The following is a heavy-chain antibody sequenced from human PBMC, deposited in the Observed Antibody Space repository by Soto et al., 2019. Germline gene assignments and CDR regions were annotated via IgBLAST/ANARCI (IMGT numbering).Heavy chain of an antibody. CDR3: ARRARPYFYYMDV. CDR2: ISSNGVGT. J-gene: IGHJ6*03. Sequence: EVQLAESGGGLAQPGGSLRLSCAASGFTLSGYAMDWVRQAPGKGLEYVSGISSNGVGTYYANSVQGRFTISRDNSRNTVYLQMGSLRPEDIAVYYWARRARPYFYYMDVWGKGTTVTVSS. CDR1: GFTLSGYA. D-gene: IGHD6-6*01. V-gene: IGHV3-64*01.